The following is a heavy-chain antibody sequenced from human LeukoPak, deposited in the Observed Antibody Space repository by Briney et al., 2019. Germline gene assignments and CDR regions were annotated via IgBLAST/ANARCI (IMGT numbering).Heavy chain of an antibody. CDR1: GGSINNYY. V-gene: IGHV4-59*01. Sequence: PSETLSLTCTVSGGSINNYYWSWIRQPPGKGLEWIGFIYYSGTTNYNPSLKSRVTISVDTSKNQYSLKLSSVTAADTAVYYCARERDSSVIDGFDIWGQGTMVTVSS. CDR3: ARERDSSVIDGFDI. D-gene: IGHD3-22*01. J-gene: IGHJ3*02. CDR2: IYYSGTT.